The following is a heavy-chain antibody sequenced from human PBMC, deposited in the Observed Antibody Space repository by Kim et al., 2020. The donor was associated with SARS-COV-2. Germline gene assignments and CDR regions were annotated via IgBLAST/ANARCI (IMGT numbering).Heavy chain of an antibody. D-gene: IGHD4-4*01. CDR1: GFTFSSYA. CDR3: VKDPTTVTTISTNWFDP. J-gene: IGHJ5*02. Sequence: GGSLRLSCSASGFTFSSYAMHWVRQAPGKGLEYVSAISSNGGSTYYADSVKGRFTISRDNSKNTLYLQMSSLRAEDTAVYYCVKDPTTVTTISTNWFDPWGQGTLVTVSS. V-gene: IGHV3-64D*09. CDR2: ISSNGGST.